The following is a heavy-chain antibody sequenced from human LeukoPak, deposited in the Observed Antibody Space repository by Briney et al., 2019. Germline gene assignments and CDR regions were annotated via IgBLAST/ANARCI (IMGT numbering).Heavy chain of an antibody. CDR1: GFSFSSYA. J-gene: IGHJ4*02. D-gene: IGHD2-15*01. Sequence: PGGSLRLSCSASGFSFSSYAMTWVRQAPGKGLEWVSIVYDGDHSTSYVDSVRGRFTISRDNSKNTLYLQMDSLRAEDTAVYFCVKGKFLLSNWGQGTLVTVSS. CDR3: VKGKFLLSN. V-gene: IGHV3-23*03. CDR2: VYDGDHST.